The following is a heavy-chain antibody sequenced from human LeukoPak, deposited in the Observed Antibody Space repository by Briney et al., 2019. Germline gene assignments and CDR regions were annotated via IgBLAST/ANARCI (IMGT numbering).Heavy chain of an antibody. CDR3: ARVLSSGYYVWAY. Sequence: HPSETLSLTCAVYGGSFSDYYWSWIRQPPGKGLEWIGEINHRGGTNYNPSLKSRVTISVDTSKNQFSLKLSSVTAADTAVYYCARVLSSGYYVWAYWGQGTLVTVSS. D-gene: IGHD3-22*01. CDR1: GGSFSDYY. CDR2: INHRGGT. V-gene: IGHV4-34*01. J-gene: IGHJ4*02.